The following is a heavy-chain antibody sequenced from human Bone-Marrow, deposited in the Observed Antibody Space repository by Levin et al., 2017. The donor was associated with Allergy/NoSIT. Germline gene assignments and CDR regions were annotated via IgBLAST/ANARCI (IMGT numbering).Heavy chain of an antibody. CDR3: ARKPPLVWGSSSGSRGYYYYGMDV. CDR2: ISYDGSNK. J-gene: IGHJ6*02. D-gene: IGHD6-6*01. Sequence: GGSLRLSCAASGFTFSSYAMHWVRQAPGKGLEWVAVISYDGSNKYYADSVKGRFTISRDNSKNTLYLQMNSLRAEDTAVYYCARKPPLVWGSSSGSRGYYYYGMDVWGQGTTVTVSS. V-gene: IGHV3-30*04. CDR1: GFTFSSYA.